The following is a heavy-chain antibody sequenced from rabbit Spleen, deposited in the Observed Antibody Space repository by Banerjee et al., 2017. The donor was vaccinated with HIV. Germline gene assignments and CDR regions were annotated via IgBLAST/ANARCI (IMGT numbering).Heavy chain of an antibody. CDR3: ARAGGGAYINVHTFTL. CDR2: IYGGSSGST. CDR1: GFSFSSSDY. D-gene: IGHD1-1*01. Sequence: QSLEESGGDLVKPGASLTLTCKASGFSFSSSDYMCWVRQAPGKGLECIACIYGGSSGSTYYASGAKGRFTISKTSSTTVTLQMTSLTVADTATYFCARAGGGAYINVHTFTLWGPGTLV. J-gene: IGHJ4*01. V-gene: IGHV1S40*01.